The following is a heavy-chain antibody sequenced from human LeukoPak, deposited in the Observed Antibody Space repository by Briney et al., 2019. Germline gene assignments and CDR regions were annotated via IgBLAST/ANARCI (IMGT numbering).Heavy chain of an antibody. D-gene: IGHD5-24*01. V-gene: IGHV4-34*01. CDR2: INHSGST. CDR3: ARERRDGYNYFDY. CDR1: GGSFSGYY. J-gene: IGHJ4*02. Sequence: PSETLSLTCAVYGGSFSGYYWSWIRQPPGKGLEWIGEINHSGSTNYNPSLKSRVTISVDTSKNQFSLKLSSVTAADTAVYYCARERRDGYNYFDYWGQGTLVTVFS.